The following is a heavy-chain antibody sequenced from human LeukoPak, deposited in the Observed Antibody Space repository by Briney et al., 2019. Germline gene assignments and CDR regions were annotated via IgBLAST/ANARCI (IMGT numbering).Heavy chain of an antibody. CDR1: GGSMSSHY. CDR3: ARDDRSGYSTLGY. D-gene: IGHD3-22*01. J-gene: IGHJ4*02. V-gene: IGHV4-59*11. CDR2: IYYSGST. Sequence: SETLSLTCKVSGGSMSSHYWSWIRQPPGKGLEWIGDIYYSGSTNDNPALNSRVTISLDTSKNQFSLNLRSVTAADTAVYYCARDDRSGYSTLGYWGQGTLVTVSS.